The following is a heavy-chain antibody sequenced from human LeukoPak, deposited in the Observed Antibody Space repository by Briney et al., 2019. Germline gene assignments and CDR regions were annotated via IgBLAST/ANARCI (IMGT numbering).Heavy chain of an antibody. CDR3: AREGGPTIAAAVDYYYYYGMDV. CDR2: IIPILGIA. V-gene: IGHV1-69*04. J-gene: IGHJ6*02. Sequence: GASVKVSCKASGGTFSSYAISWVRQAPGQGLEWMGRIIPILGIANYAQKFQGRVTTTADKSTSTAYMELSSLRSEDTAVYYCAREGGPTIAAAVDYYYYYGMDVWGQGTTVTVSS. D-gene: IGHD6-13*01. CDR1: GGTFSSYA.